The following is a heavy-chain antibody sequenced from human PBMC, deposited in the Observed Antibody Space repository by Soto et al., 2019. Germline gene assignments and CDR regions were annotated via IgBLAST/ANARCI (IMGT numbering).Heavy chain of an antibody. D-gene: IGHD3-16*01. J-gene: IGHJ3*02. CDR1: GFTFSSYG. V-gene: IGHV3-33*01. CDR2: IWYDGSNK. CDR3: ARAEGARTDAFDI. Sequence: QVQLVESGGGVVQPGRSLRLSCAASGFTFSSYGMHWVRQAPGKGLEWVAVIWYDGSNKYYADSVKGRFTISRDNSKNTLYLQMNSLRAEDTAVYYCARAEGARTDAFDIWGQGTMLTVSS.